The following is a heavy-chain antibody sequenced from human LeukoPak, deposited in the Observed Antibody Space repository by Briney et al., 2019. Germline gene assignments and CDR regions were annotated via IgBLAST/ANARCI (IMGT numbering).Heavy chain of an antibody. CDR1: GFTFSSYV. V-gene: IGHV3-23*01. J-gene: IGHJ2*01. D-gene: IGHD6-13*01. CDR2: ISGYGGST. CDR3: ARDRGIEAHHDWNFDL. Sequence: PGGSLRLSCAASGFTFSSYVMNWVRQAPGKGLEWVSVISGYGGSTYYADSVRGRFTISRDNAKNTLYLQMNSLRAEDTAIYYCARDRGIEAHHDWNFDLWGRGTLVTVSS.